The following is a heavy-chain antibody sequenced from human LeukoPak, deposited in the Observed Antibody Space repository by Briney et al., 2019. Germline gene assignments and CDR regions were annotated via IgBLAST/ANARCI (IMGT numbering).Heavy chain of an antibody. CDR3: AKAPRYYDTSGYYAY. V-gene: IGHV3-23*01. D-gene: IGHD3-22*01. CDR2: ISGSGAST. Sequence: PGGSLRLSCAASGFTFSSYAMTWVRQAPGKGLEWVSGISGSGASTYYADSVKGRFTISRDNSKNTLYLQMNSLRVADTAVYYCAKAPRYYDTSGYYAYWGQGTLVTVSS. CDR1: GFTFSSYA. J-gene: IGHJ4*02.